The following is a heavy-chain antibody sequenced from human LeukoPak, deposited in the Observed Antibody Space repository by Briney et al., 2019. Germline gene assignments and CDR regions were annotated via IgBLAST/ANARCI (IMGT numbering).Heavy chain of an antibody. V-gene: IGHV1-8*01. CDR2: MNPNRGNT. CDR1: GYTFTSYD. D-gene: IGHD2-15*01. J-gene: IGHJ3*02. CDR3: ARTKLDIVVVVAAKIDAFDI. Sequence: ASVKVSCKASGYTFTSYDINWVRQATGQGLEWMGWMNPNRGNTGYAQKFQGRVTMTRNTSISTAYMELSSLRSEDTAVYYCARTKLDIVVVVAAKIDAFDIWGQGTMVTVSS.